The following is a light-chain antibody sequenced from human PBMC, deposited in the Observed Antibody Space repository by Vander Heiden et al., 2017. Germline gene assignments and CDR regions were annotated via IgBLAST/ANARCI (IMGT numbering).Light chain of an antibody. CDR1: QSVGNSY. CDR2: NPS. J-gene: IGKJ1*01. V-gene: IGKV3-20*01. CDR3: HQYAASPWT. Sequence: EIVLTQSPGTLSLSPGERATLSCRASQSVGNSYLAWSQQKPGQAPRLLVYNPSTRAPGIPDRFSGSGSGTDFTLTISRLEPEDFAVYYCHQYAASPWTFGQGTKVEVK.